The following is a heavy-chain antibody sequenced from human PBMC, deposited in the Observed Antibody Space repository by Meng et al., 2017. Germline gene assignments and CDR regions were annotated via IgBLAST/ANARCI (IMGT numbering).Heavy chain of an antibody. J-gene: IGHJ5*02. Sequence: ASVKVSCKASGYTFTSYGISWVRQAPGQGLEWMGWISAYNGNTNYAQKLQGRVTMTTNTSTSTAYMELRSLRSDDTAVCYCTRDPGYYGSGGYYNDGRWFDPWGQGTLVTVSS. CDR1: GYTFTSYG. CDR2: ISAYNGNT. V-gene: IGHV1-18*01. CDR3: TRDPGYYGSGGYYNDGRWFDP. D-gene: IGHD3-10*01.